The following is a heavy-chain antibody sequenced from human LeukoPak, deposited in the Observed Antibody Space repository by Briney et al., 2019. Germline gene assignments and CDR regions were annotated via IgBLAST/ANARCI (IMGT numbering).Heavy chain of an antibody. V-gene: IGHV3-9*01. D-gene: IGHD1-1*01. J-gene: IGHJ6*02. CDR3: AKVSSSNWKYYYGMDV. CDR1: GFTFDDYA. CDR2: ISWNSGTI. Sequence: PGGSLRLSCAASGFTFDDYAMHWVRQAPGKGLEWVSGISWNSGTIGYADSVKGRFTISRNNAKNSLYLQMNSLRAEDTALYYCAKVSSSNWKYYYGMDVWGQGTTVTVSS.